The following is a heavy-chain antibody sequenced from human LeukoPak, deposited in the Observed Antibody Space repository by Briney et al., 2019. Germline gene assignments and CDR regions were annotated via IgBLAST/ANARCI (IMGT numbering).Heavy chain of an antibody. J-gene: IGHJ5*02. CDR3: ARGLEVELLWFGVFDP. D-gene: IGHD3-10*01. CDR2: IYYSGST. Sequence: SETLSLTCTVSGGSISSYYWSWIRQPPGKGLEWIGYIYYSGSTNYNPSLKSRVTISVDTSKNQFSLKLGSVTAADTAVYYCARGLEVELLWFGVFDPWGQGTLVTVSS. V-gene: IGHV4-59*01. CDR1: GGSISSYY.